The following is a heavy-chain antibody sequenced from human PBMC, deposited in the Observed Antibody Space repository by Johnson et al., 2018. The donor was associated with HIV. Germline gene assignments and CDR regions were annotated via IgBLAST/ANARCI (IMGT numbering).Heavy chain of an antibody. J-gene: IGHJ3*02. CDR1: GFTFDDYG. V-gene: IGHV3-23*04. D-gene: IGHD3-16*01. Sequence: VQLVESGGGVVRPGGSLRLSCAASGFTFDDYGMSWVRQAPGKGLEWVSGISSIGGSTYYADSVRGRFTISRDNSKNTLYLQMNSLRAEDTAVYYCANGGRGDAFDIWGQGTMVTVSS. CDR2: ISSIGGST. CDR3: ANGGRGDAFDI.